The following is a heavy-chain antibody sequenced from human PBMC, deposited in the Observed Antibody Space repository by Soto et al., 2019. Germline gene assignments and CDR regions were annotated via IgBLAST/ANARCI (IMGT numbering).Heavy chain of an antibody. D-gene: IGHD3-3*01. CDR2: ICGDGAA. CDR3: AIDPKGFWSGSSYYYYGLDV. V-gene: IGHV3-53*01. J-gene: IGHJ6*02. CDR1: GFTVSSNY. Sequence: GGSLRLSCAASGFTVSSNYVSWVRQAPGEGLEWVSVICGDGAAYYADPVKGRFTISRDTSKNTLFLHMNSLRVEDTAVYYCAIDPKGFWSGSSYYYYGLDVWGQGTTVTVSS.